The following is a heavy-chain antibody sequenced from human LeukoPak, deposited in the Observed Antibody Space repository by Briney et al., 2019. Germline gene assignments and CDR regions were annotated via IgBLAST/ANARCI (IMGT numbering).Heavy chain of an antibody. CDR1: GYTFTSYG. V-gene: IGHV1-18*01. J-gene: IGHJ6*02. CDR3: ARAYYYDSSGYHNLYYYYGMDV. D-gene: IGHD3-22*01. CDR2: ISAYNGNT. Sequence: ASVKVSCKASGYTFTSYGISWVRQAPGHGLAWMGWISAYNGNTNYARKLQGRVTMTTDTSTSTAYMELRSLRSDDTAVYYCARAYYYDSSGYHNLYYYYGMDVWGQGTTVTVSS.